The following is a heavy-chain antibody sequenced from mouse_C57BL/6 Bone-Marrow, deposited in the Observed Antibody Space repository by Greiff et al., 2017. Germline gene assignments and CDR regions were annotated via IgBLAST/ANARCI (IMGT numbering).Heavy chain of an antibody. D-gene: IGHD1-1*01. Sequence: EVQLQQSGAELVRPGASVKLSCTASGFNIKDDYMHWVKQRPEQGLEWIGWIDPENGDTEYASKFQGKATITADTSSHTAYLQLSSLTSEDTAVYYCTFITTVPGDYWGQGTTLTVSS. CDR1: GFNIKDDY. CDR2: IDPENGDT. V-gene: IGHV14-4*01. J-gene: IGHJ2*01. CDR3: TFITTVPGDY.